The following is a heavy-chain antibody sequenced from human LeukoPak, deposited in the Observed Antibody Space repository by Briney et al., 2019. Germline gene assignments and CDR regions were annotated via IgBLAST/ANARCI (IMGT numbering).Heavy chain of an antibody. CDR1: GGSISGSY. V-gene: IGHV4-59*01. D-gene: IGHD4-17*01. CDR3: ARGIESYGDYGY. J-gene: IGHJ4*02. Sequence: KPSETLSLTCTVSGGSISGSYWSWLRQPPGKGLEWIAYMYNSGSTNYTPSLKSRVTISIDTSKNQFSLKLSSLTAADTAIYYCARGIESYGDYGYWGQGILVTVSS. CDR2: MYNSGST.